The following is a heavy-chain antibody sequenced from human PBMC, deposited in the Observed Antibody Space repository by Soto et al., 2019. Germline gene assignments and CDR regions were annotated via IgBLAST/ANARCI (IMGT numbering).Heavy chain of an antibody. Sequence: GGSLRLSCAVSGFSFSDYFMSWIRQVPGKGLEWVAYISSSGGATFYADSVKGRFTISRDNAKDSLYLQMNSVRAGDTAVYLCARTRFHYALWWGQGTQVTVSS. CDR3: ARTRFHYALW. V-gene: IGHV3-11*01. CDR2: ISSSGGAT. CDR1: GFSFSDYF. D-gene: IGHD3-16*01. J-gene: IGHJ4*02.